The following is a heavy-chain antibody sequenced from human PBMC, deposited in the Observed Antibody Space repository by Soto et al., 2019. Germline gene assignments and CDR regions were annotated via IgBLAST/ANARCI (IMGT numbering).Heavy chain of an antibody. CDR2: ISYDGSNK. CDR3: ARDRGGSGWYGYFDY. J-gene: IGHJ4*02. V-gene: IGHV3-30-3*01. D-gene: IGHD6-19*01. CDR1: GFTFSSYA. Sequence: PGGSLRLSCAASGFTFSSYAMHWVRQAPGKGLEWVAAISYDGSNKYYADSVKGRFTISRDNSKNTLYLQMNSLRAEDTAVYYCARDRGGSGWYGYFDYWGQGTLVTVSS.